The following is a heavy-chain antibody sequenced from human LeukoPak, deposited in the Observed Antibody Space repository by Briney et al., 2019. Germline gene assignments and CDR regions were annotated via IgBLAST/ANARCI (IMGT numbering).Heavy chain of an antibody. D-gene: IGHD5-18*01. J-gene: IGHJ4*02. Sequence: QTGGSLRLSCAASGFTFSSYGMHWVRQAPGKGLEWLAFIRYDGSNKYYADSVKGRFTISRDNSKNTLYLQMNSLRAEDTAVYYCAKKGDTAMEGDYWGQGTLVTVSS. CDR3: AKKGDTAMEGDY. CDR2: IRYDGSNK. CDR1: GFTFSSYG. V-gene: IGHV3-30*02.